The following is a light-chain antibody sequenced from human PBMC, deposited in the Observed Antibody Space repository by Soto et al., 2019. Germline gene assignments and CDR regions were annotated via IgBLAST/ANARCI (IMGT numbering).Light chain of an antibody. J-gene: IGKJ2*01. V-gene: IGKV1-39*01. Sequence: DIQMTQSPSSLSASVGDRVTINCRASQSISKSLNWYQQKPGRAPTLLISVASTLHSGVPSRFSGSGSGTDFTLTISSLQREDFATYYCQQSYSTPPMYTFGQGTKLEIK. CDR3: QQSYSTPPMYT. CDR1: QSISKS. CDR2: VAS.